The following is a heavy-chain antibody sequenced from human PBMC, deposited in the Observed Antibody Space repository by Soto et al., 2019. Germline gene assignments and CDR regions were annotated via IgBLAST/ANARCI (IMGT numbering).Heavy chain of an antibody. D-gene: IGHD1-20*01. CDR3: ARDAEGSITGFFAH. V-gene: IGHV4-31*02. J-gene: IGHJ4*02. Sequence: QVQLQESGPGLVKPSQTLSLNCTVSGASITRGGYFWNWIRQLPGKGLEWIGHTYYSGTTSSNPSFKSRVSISVDTSVNLFSLTLTSGTAADTAIYYCARDAEGSITGFFAHWGQGILVTVSS. CDR2: TYYSGTT. CDR1: GASITRGGYF.